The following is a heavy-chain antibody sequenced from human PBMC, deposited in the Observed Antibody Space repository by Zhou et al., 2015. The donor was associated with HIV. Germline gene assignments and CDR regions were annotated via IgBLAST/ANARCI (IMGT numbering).Heavy chain of an antibody. CDR3: TTARGHYGLDV. CDR2: IKSKTDGGTT. V-gene: IGHV3-15*01. J-gene: IGHJ6*02. CDR1: GFTFNNAW. Sequence: EVQLLESGGGLVQPGGSLRLSCVASGFTFNNAWMTWVRQAPGKGLEWVGRIKSKTDGGTTDYAAPVQGRFTVSRDDSKNTLYLQMDSLKIEDTALYYCTTARGHYGLDVWGRGTTVTVSS.